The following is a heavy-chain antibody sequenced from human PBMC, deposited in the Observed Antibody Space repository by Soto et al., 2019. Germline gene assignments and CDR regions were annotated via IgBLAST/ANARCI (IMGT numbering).Heavy chain of an antibody. V-gene: IGHV3-21*01. D-gene: IGHD4-17*01. CDR2: ISSSSSYI. Sequence: GGSLRLSCAASGFTSSSYSMYWVRQAPGKWLEWVSSISSSSSYIYYADSLKGRFTISRDNAKNSLYLQMNSLRAEDTAVYYCARDPFMTPVISGDYWGQGTLVTVSS. CDR1: GFTSSSYS. J-gene: IGHJ4*02. CDR3: ARDPFMTPVISGDY.